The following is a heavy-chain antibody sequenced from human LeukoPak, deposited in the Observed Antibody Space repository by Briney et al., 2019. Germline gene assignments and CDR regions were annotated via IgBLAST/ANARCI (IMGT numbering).Heavy chain of an antibody. CDR3: ARSGASSSGWPFDF. J-gene: IGHJ4*02. Sequence: SVKVSCKASGGTLSSYAISWVRQAPGQGLEWMGGIIPIFGTANYAQKFQGRVTITADESTSTAYMELSSLKSEDTAVYYCARSGASSSGWPFDFWGQGTLVTVPS. V-gene: IGHV1-69*01. CDR2: IIPIFGTA. D-gene: IGHD6-19*01. CDR1: GGTLSSYA.